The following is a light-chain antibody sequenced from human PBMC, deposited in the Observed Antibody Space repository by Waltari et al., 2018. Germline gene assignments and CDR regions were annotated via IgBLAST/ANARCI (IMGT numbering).Light chain of an antibody. Sequence: QSVLTQPPSASATPGQRVSISCSGSSSNIGSNLVYWYQHLPGKAPKRLIYRNNRRTSGVPDRFAGSKSGTSASLAISGLRSEDEADYYCATWDDSLSGWMFGGGTKLTVL. V-gene: IGLV1-47*01. CDR3: ATWDDSLSGWM. J-gene: IGLJ3*02. CDR1: SSNIGSNL. CDR2: RNN.